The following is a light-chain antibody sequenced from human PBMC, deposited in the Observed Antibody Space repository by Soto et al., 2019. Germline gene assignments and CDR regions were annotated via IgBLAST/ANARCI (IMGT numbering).Light chain of an antibody. CDR1: SGHSSYI. CDR2: LEGSGSY. Sequence: QAVVTQSSSASASLGSSVNLTCTLSSGHSSYIIAWHQQQPGKAPRYLMKLEGSGSYNKGSGVPDRFSGSSSGADRYLTISIHQFEDEDDYYCETWGSSTRVFGGGTKLTVL. J-gene: IGLJ3*02. V-gene: IGLV4-60*02. CDR3: ETWGSSTRV.